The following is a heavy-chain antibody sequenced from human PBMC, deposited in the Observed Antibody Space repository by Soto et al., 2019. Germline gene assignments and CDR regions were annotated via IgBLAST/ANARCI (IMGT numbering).Heavy chain of an antibody. CDR3: VRTVTYLPAPHYGMDV. CDR1: GFTFSNAW. V-gene: IGHV3-15*01. CDR2: IKSKTDGGTT. D-gene: IGHD2-21*01. J-gene: IGHJ6*02. Sequence: PGGSLRLSCAASGFTFSNAWMSWVRQAPGKGLEWVGRIKSKTDGGTTDYAAPVKGRFTISRDDSKNSLYVQMNSLKTEDTAVYYCVRTVTYLPAPHYGMDVCGPTTSVTVSS.